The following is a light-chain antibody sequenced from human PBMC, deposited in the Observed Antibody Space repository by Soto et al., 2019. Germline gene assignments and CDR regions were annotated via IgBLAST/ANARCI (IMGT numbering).Light chain of an antibody. CDR3: SLYISGSTYV. CDR2: EVN. V-gene: IGLV1-40*01. Sequence: QSVLTQPPSVSGAPGQRVTISCTGSSSNIGAHYDVHWYQQPPGTAPKLIMYEVNTRPSGVPDRFSGSKSGSTASLTISGLQAEDEADYYCSLYISGSTYVFGTGTKVTVL. J-gene: IGLJ1*01. CDR1: SSNIGAHYD.